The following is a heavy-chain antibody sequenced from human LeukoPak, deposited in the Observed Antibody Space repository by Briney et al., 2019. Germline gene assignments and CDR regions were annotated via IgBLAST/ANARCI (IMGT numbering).Heavy chain of an antibody. J-gene: IGHJ4*02. CDR1: GFTFSSCW. V-gene: IGHV3-7*01. CDR2: IKPDGSEK. Sequence: GGSLRLSCAASGFTFSSCWMSWVRQAPGKWLEWVATIKPDGSEKNYVGSVKGRFTISRDNAKNSLYLQMNSLRAEDTAVYYCARGTPRDAYFWYWGQGTLATV. D-gene: IGHD3-16*01. CDR3: ARGTPRDAYFWY.